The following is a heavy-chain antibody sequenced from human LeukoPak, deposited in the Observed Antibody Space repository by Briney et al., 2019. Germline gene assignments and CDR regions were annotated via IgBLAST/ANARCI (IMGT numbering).Heavy chain of an antibody. CDR3: ASLQRGYYDSSGYYSFDY. V-gene: IGHV4-4*02. D-gene: IGHD3-22*01. CDR1: GGSISSSNW. Sequence: PSETLSLTCAVSGGSISSSNWWSWVRQPPGKGLEWIGEIYHSGSTNYNPSLKSRVTISVDKSKNQFSLKLSSVTAADTAVYYCASLQRGYYDSSGYYSFDYWGQGTLVTVSS. CDR2: IYHSGST. J-gene: IGHJ4*02.